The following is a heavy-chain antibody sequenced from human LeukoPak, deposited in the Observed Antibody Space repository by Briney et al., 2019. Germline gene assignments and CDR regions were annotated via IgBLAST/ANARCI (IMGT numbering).Heavy chain of an antibody. CDR1: GGSFSGYY. V-gene: IGHV4-34*01. Sequence: PSETLSLTCAVYGGSFSGYYWSWIRQPPGKGPEWIGEINHSGSTNYNPSLKSRVTISVDTSKNQFSLKLSSVTAADTAVYYCARRGSGYSLGYWGQGTLVTVSS. CDR3: ARRGSGYSLGY. D-gene: IGHD3-22*01. J-gene: IGHJ4*02. CDR2: INHSGST.